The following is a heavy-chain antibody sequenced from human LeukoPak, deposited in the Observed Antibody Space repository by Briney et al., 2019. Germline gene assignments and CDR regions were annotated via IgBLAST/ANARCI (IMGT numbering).Heavy chain of an antibody. D-gene: IGHD6-13*01. V-gene: IGHV1-2*04. Sequence: ASVKVSCKASGGTFSSYAISWVRQAPGQGLEWMGWINPNSGGTNYAQKFQGWVTMTRDTSISTAYMELSRLRSDDTAVYYCARGGGNSSSWYYYYYGMDVWGQGTTVTVSS. CDR2: INPNSGGT. CDR3: ARGGGNSSSWYYYYYGMDV. J-gene: IGHJ6*02. CDR1: GGTFSSYA.